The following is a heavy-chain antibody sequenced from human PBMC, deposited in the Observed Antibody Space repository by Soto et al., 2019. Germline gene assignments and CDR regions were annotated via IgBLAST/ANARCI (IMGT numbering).Heavy chain of an antibody. CDR1: GGSISSGGFY. CDR2: IYHSGNT. J-gene: IGHJ5*02. Sequence: QVQLQDSGPGLVQPSQTLSLTCTVSGGSISSGGFYWSWIRQHPEKGLEWIGWIYHSGNTYYNPSLKSRVTLLEDTSKNQFSLKLTSVTAADTAVYYCARGTYQYYDSSGVQNRIDPWGQGTLVTVSS. D-gene: IGHD3-22*01. CDR3: ARGTYQYYDSSGVQNRIDP. V-gene: IGHV4-31*03.